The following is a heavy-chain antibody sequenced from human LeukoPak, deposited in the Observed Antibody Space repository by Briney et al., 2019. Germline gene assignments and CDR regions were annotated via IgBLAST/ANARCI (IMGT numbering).Heavy chain of an antibody. J-gene: IGHJ4*02. CDR3: ARWDVVPAAFDY. CDR2: INPNSGGT. CDR1: GYTFAGYY. D-gene: IGHD2-2*01. Sequence: ASVKVSCKASGYTFAGYYMHWVRQAPGQGLEWMGWINPNSGGTNYAQKFQGRVTMTRDTSISTAYMELSRLRSDDTAVYYCARWDVVPAAFDYWGQGTLVTVSS. V-gene: IGHV1-2*02.